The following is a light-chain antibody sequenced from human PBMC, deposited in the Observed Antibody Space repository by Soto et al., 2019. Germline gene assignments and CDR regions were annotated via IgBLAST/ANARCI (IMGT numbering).Light chain of an antibody. V-gene: IGKV3-20*01. CDR3: QQYGRSPPLI. CDR2: RAS. Sequence: EIVLTQSPGTLSLSPGERATLSCRASQSVSSNYLAWYQQKPGQAPRLLIYRASTRATGIPDRISGSGSGTDFTLTISRLEPEDFAVYYCQQYGRSPPLIFGGGTKVEIK. CDR1: QSVSSNY. J-gene: IGKJ4*01.